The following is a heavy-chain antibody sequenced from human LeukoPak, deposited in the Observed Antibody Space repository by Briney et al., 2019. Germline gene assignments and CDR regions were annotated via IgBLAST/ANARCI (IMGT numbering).Heavy chain of an antibody. CDR3: ARPHYESSCLYVDAFDI. V-gene: IGHV1-2*02. CDR1: GYTLTAYY. CDR2: INPNIGGT. Sequence: GASVKVSCKASGYTLTAYYLHWVRQAPGQGLEWMGWINPNIGGTTYAHKFPGRVTMTRHTSIGTAYMELSSVRSDHTAVYYCARPHYESSCLYVDAFDIGGQGTMVTVSS. J-gene: IGHJ3*02. D-gene: IGHD3-22*01.